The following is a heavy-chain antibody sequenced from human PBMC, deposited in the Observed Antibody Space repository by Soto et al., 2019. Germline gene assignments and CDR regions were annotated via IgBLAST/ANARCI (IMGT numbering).Heavy chain of an antibody. D-gene: IGHD6-13*01. CDR1: GYTFSRYG. V-gene: IGHV1-3*01. CDR2: INAGKGNP. CDR3: ASILAAGQYYYYYYGMDV. Sequence: ASVKVSCKASGYTFSRYGMHWVRQAPGQRLEWMGWINAGKGNPKYAQKFQGRVTMARNTSASTAYMELSSLRSEDTAVYYCASILAAGQYYYYYYGMDVWGQGTTVTVSS. J-gene: IGHJ6*02.